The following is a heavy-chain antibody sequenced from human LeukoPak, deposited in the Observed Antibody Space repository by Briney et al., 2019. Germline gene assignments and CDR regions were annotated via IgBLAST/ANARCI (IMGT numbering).Heavy chain of an antibody. D-gene: IGHD6-13*01. CDR1: GFTFSDYN. V-gene: IGHV3-48*02. CDR3: ARDGYSSSWSDFDY. Sequence: GGSLRLSCAASGFTFSDYNMNWVRQAPGKGLEWVSYMRSSSNTIYYADSVKGRFTISRDNAKNSLYLQMNSLRDEDTAVYYCARDGYSSSWSDFDYWGQGTLVTVSS. CDR2: MRSSSNTI. J-gene: IGHJ4*02.